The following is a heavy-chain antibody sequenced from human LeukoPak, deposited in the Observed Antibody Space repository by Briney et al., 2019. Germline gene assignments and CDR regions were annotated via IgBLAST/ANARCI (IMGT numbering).Heavy chain of an antibody. J-gene: IGHJ4*02. Sequence: GGSLRLSCAASGFTFSSYGMIWVRQAPGKGLEWLSYITGSSSAKYYVDSVKGRLTISRDNSKNTLYLQMNSLRAEDTAVYYCAKGPEVPAVPYYFDYWGQGTLVTVSS. V-gene: IGHV3-48*01. CDR1: GFTFSSYG. D-gene: IGHD2-2*01. CDR2: ITGSSSAK. CDR3: AKGPEVPAVPYYFDY.